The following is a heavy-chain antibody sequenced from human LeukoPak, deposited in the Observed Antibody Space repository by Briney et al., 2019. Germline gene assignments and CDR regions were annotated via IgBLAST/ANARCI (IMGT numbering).Heavy chain of an antibody. CDR1: GFTFSSYG. CDR2: IWYDGSNK. D-gene: IGHD1-26*01. Sequence: GRSLRLSCAASGFTFSSYGMHWVRQAPGEGLEWVAVIWYDGSNKYYADSVKGRFTISRDNSKNTLYLQMNSLRAEDTAVYYCAKVSSGSYQGLDYWGQGTLVTVSS. J-gene: IGHJ4*02. CDR3: AKVSSGSYQGLDY. V-gene: IGHV3-33*06.